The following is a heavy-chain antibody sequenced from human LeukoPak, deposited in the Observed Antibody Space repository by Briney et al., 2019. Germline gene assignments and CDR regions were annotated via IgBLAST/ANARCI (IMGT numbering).Heavy chain of an antibody. CDR2: INAGNGNT. CDR1: GYTFTSYA. D-gene: IGHD2-2*01. J-gene: IGHJ4*02. V-gene: IGHV1-3*01. CDR3: ARGYCSSTSCYFDY. Sequence: ASVRVSCKASGYTFTSYAMHWVRQAPGQRLEWMGWINAGNGNTKYSQKFQGRVTITRDTSASTAYMELSSLRSEDTAVYYCARGYCSSTSCYFDYWGQGTLVTVSS.